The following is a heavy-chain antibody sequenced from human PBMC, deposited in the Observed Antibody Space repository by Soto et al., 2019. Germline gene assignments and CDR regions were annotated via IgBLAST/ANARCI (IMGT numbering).Heavy chain of an antibody. V-gene: IGHV3-30*18. D-gene: IGHD3-22*01. CDR2: ISYDGSNK. CDR3: AKDWHDSSGMIGY. CDR1: GFTFSSYG. J-gene: IGHJ4*02. Sequence: GGPLRLSCAASGFTFSSYGMHWVRQAPGKGLEWVAVISYDGSNKYYAASVRGRFTISRDNSKNTLYLQMNSLRAEDTAVYYCAKDWHDSSGMIGYWGQGTLVTVSS.